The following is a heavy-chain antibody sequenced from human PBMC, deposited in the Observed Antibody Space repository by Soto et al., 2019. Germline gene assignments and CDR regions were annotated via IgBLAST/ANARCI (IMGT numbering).Heavy chain of an antibody. CDR1: GFIFSGSA. J-gene: IGHJ4*02. Sequence: EVQLVESGGGLVQPGGSLKLSCAASGFIFSGSAIHWVRQASGKGLEWVGRIRSKANSYATAYAASVKGRFTISRDDSKNTAYLQMSSLKTEDTAVYYCTTRGHGYNADYDYWGQATLVTVSS. CDR3: TTRGHGYNADYDY. CDR2: IRSKANSYAT. D-gene: IGHD5-12*01. V-gene: IGHV3-73*01.